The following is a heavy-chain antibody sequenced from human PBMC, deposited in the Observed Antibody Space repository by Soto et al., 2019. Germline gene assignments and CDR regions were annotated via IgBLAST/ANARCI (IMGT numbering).Heavy chain of an antibody. V-gene: IGHV3-11*01. CDR2: ISSDGDST. CDR3: VRDRDRRWFDP. Sequence: QLVESGGGLVKPGGSLRLSCEASGFIFSDFYMAWIRQAPGKGLEWVSYISSDGDSTYADSVKGRFTISRDNAKNSLYLQMNRLRVEDTAVYYCVRDRDRRWFDPWGQGTLVTVSS. D-gene: IGHD3-10*01. J-gene: IGHJ5*02. CDR1: GFIFSDFY.